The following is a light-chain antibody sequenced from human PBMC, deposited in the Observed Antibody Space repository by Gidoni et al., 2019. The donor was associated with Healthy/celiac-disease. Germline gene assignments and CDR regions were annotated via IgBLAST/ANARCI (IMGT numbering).Light chain of an antibody. V-gene: IGLV3-21*02. CDR3: QVWDSSSDHVV. J-gene: IGLJ2*01. CDR1: NIGSKS. CDR2: DDG. Sequence: SYVLPTPPSVSLAPGQTARITCGGKNIGSKSVHWYQQKPGQAPVLVVYDDGDRPSGTPERFSGSNSGNTATLTISRVEAGEEADYYCQVWDSSSDHVVFGGGTKLTVL.